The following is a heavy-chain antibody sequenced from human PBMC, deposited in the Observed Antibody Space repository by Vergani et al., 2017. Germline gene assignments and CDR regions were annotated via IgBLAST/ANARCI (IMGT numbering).Heavy chain of an antibody. CDR1: GFTFSSYG. D-gene: IGHD4-23*01. CDR3: ARISPAYGGGFDP. CDR2: INSDGSST. J-gene: IGHJ5*02. Sequence: VQLVESGGGVVQPGRSLRLSCAASGFTFSSYGMHWVRQAPGKGLVWVSRINSDGSSTSYADSVKGRFTISRDNAKNTLYLQMNSLRAEDTAVYYCARISPAYGGGFDPWGQGTLVTVSS. V-gene: IGHV3-74*02.